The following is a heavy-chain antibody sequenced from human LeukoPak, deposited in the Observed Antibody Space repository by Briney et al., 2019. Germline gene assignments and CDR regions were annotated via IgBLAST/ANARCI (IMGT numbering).Heavy chain of an antibody. CDR3: ARLGAGPTYYDFWSGYSSFYFDY. CDR2: ISSSGNT. D-gene: IGHD3-3*01. V-gene: IGHV4-39*02. Sequence: PSETLSLTCTVSGGSTSSGNYYWGWIRQPPGKGLEWFGGISSSGNTYYNPSLKSRITISIDTSKHHISLKLGSVSAADTAVYYCARLGAGPTYYDFWSGYSSFYFDYWGQGTLVTVSS. J-gene: IGHJ4*02. CDR1: GGSTSSGNYY.